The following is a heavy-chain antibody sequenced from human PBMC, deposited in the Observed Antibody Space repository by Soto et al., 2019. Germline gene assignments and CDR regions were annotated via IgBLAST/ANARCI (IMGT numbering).Heavy chain of an antibody. V-gene: IGHV3-7*01. CDR3: ARSRTLGYCSSTSCLYYFDY. CDR1: GFSFSDYY. CDR2: IKKNGNKK. J-gene: IGHJ4*02. D-gene: IGHD2-2*01. Sequence: PGGSLRLSCAASGFSFSDYYMTWIRQAPGKGLEWVANIKKNGNKKYYVDSVNGRFTISRDNAKNSLYLQMNSLRAEDTAVYYCARSRTLGYCSSTSCLYYFDYWGQGTLVTVSS.